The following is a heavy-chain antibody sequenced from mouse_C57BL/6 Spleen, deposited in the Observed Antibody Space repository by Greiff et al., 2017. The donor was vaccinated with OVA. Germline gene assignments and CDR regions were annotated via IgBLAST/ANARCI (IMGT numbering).Heavy chain of an antibody. Sequence: QVQLQQPGAELVRPGTSVKLSCKASGYTFTSYWMHWVKQRPGQGLEWIGVIDPSDSYTNYNQKFKGKATLTVDTSSRTAYMQLSSLTSEDSAVYYCARYYYGSSCDYAMDYWGQGTSVTVSS. CDR2: IDPSDSYT. J-gene: IGHJ4*01. D-gene: IGHD1-1*01. CDR1: GYTFTSYW. V-gene: IGHV1-59*01. CDR3: ARYYYGSSCDYAMDY.